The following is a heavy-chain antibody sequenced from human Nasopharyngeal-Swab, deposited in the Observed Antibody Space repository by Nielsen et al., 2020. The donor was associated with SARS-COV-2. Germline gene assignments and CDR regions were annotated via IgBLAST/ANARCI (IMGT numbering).Heavy chain of an antibody. V-gene: IGHV3-74*01. J-gene: IGHJ3*02. Sequence: GGSLRLSCAASGFTFSSYWMHWVRQAPGKGLVWVSRINSDGSSTRYADSVKGRFTISRDNSKNTLYLQMNSLRAEDTAVYYCAKKGPVIRGQHIVVVTASGGAFDIWGQGTMVTVSS. D-gene: IGHD2-21*02. CDR1: GFTFSSYW. CDR3: AKKGPVIRGQHIVVVTASGGAFDI. CDR2: INSDGSST.